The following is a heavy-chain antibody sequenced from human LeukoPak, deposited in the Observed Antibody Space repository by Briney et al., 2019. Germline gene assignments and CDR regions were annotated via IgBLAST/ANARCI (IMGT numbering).Heavy chain of an antibody. J-gene: IGHJ6*03. D-gene: IGHD1-26*01. Sequence: GASVKVSCKASGYTFTSYGISWVRQATGQGLEWMGWMNPNSGNTGYAQKFQGRVTITRNTSISTAYMELSSLRSEDTAVYYCARASPNSYLSYYYYMDVWGKGTTVTVSS. CDR1: GYTFTSYG. CDR3: ARASPNSYLSYYYYMDV. V-gene: IGHV1-8*03. CDR2: MNPNSGNT.